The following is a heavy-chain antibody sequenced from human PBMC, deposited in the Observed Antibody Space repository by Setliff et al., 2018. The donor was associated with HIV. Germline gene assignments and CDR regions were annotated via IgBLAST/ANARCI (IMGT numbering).Heavy chain of an antibody. J-gene: IGHJ3*01. D-gene: IGHD6-19*01. Sequence: PGGSLRLSCAASGFTFSTYEMTWVRQAPGKGLECISYITRSSSRILYADSVKGRFTVSRDNAKNSLFLQMNSLRAEDTAVYYCARVTLGRVGMAVANDGFDVWGQGTMVTVSS. V-gene: IGHV3-48*03. CDR2: ITRSSSRI. CDR3: ARVTLGRVGMAVANDGFDV. CDR1: GFTFSTYE.